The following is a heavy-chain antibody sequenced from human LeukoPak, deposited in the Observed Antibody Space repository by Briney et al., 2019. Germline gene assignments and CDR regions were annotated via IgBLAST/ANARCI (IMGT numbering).Heavy chain of an antibody. CDR3: ASATYGSGSSSRWYYYYYGMDV. CDR2: FDPEDGET. J-gene: IGHJ6*02. V-gene: IGHV1-24*01. D-gene: IGHD3-10*01. CDR1: GYTLTELS. Sequence: ASVKVSCKVSGYTLTELSMHWVRQAPGKGLEWMGGFDPEDGETIYAQKFQGRVTMTEDTSTDTAYMELSSLRSEGTAVYYCASATYGSGSSSRWYYYYYGMDVWGQGTTVTVSS.